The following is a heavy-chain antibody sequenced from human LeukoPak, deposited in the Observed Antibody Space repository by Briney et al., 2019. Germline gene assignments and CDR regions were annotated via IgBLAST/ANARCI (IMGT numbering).Heavy chain of an antibody. J-gene: IGHJ5*02. CDR1: EFTFNIYG. CDR3: ARGRWFDP. CDR2: ISTSGSSI. V-gene: IGHV3-48*03. Sequence: GGSLRLSCVVSEFTFNIYGMHWVRQAPGKGLEWVSYISTSGSSIAYADSVKGRFTISRDNARDSLYLQMNSLRAEDTAIYYCARGRWFDPWGQGTLVTVSS.